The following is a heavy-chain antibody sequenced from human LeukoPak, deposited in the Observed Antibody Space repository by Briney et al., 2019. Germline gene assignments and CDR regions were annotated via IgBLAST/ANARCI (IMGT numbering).Heavy chain of an antibody. CDR2: ISSSSSYI. CDR3: ARGYSSSCVDY. D-gene: IGHD6-13*01. J-gene: IGHJ4*02. Sequence: GGSLRXSCXAXXXXFSSYSMNWVRQAPGKGLEWVSSISSSSSYIYYADSVKGRFTISRDNAKNSLYLQMNSLRAEDTAVYYCARGYSSSCVDYWGQGTLVTVSS. V-gene: IGHV3-21*01. CDR1: XXXFSSYS.